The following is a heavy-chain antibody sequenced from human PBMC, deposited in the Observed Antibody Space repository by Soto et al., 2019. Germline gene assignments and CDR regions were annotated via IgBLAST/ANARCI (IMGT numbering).Heavy chain of an antibody. D-gene: IGHD3-3*01. V-gene: IGHV3-30*03. Sequence: GGSLRLSCAASGFTFSSYGMHWVRQAPGKGLEWVAVISSDGTSRFYADSVKGRFTISRDNSKNTLYLQMNSLRAEDTAVYYCARSDFWSGYYYYYGMDVWGQGTTVTVSS. J-gene: IGHJ6*02. CDR1: GFTFSSYG. CDR2: ISSDGTSR. CDR3: ARSDFWSGYYYYYGMDV.